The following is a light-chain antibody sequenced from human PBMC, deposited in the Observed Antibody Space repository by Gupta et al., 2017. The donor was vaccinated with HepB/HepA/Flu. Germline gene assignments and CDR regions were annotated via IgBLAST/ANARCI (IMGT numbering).Light chain of an antibody. CDR1: QSVSSD. J-gene: IGKJ3*01. CDR3: PKRSNWPPIFN. Sequence: EIVLTQSPATLSLSPGERATLSCRASQSVSSDLAWYKKKPGQAPRLLIYDASNRATGIPARVSGSGSGTDFNLTIISLEPEDFAVYYCPKRSNWPPIFNLGKGTKVNIK. CDR2: DAS. V-gene: IGKV3-11*01.